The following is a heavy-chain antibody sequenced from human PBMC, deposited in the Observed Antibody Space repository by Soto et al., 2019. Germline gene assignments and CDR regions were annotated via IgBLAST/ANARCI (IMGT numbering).Heavy chain of an antibody. J-gene: IGHJ6*02. CDR3: ARVREYSYGPDIYYYYGMDV. V-gene: IGHV1-69*13. Sequence: ASVKVSCKASGGTFSSYAISWVRQAPGQGLEWMGGIIPIFGTANYAQKFQGRVTITADESTSTAYMELSSLRSEDTAVYYCARVREYSYGPDIYYYYGMDVWGQGTTVTVSS. CDR1: GGTFSSYA. D-gene: IGHD5-18*01. CDR2: IIPIFGTA.